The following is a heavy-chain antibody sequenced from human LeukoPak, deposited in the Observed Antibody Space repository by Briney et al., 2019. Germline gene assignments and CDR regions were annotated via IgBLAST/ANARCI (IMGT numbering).Heavy chain of an antibody. CDR1: GFTFSSYS. V-gene: IGHV3-21*01. Sequence: GSLRLSCAASGFTFSSYSMNWVRQAPGKGLEWVSSISSSSSYIYYADSVKGRFTISGDNAKNSLYLQMNSLRAEDTAVYYCARPRSGSYSGLDYWGQGTLVTVSS. CDR3: ARPRSGSYSGLDY. CDR2: ISSSSSYI. J-gene: IGHJ4*02. D-gene: IGHD1-26*01.